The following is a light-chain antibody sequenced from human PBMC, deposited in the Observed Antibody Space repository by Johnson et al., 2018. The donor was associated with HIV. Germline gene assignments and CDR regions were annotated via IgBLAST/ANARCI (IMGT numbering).Light chain of an antibody. CDR3: GTWDSSLSVYV. J-gene: IGLJ1*01. CDR1: SSNIGNNY. Sequence: QSALTQPPSVSAAPGQKVTISCSGSSSNIGNNYVSWYQQLPGTAPKLLIYDNNKRPSGIPDRFSGSKSGTSATLGITGLQTGDEADYYCGTWDSSLSVYVFGTGTEVTV. CDR2: DNN. V-gene: IGLV1-51*01.